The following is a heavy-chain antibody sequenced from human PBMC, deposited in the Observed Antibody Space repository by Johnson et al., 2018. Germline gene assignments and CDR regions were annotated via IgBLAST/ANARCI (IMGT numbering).Heavy chain of an antibody. CDR2: IYYSGST. D-gene: IGHD4-11*01. CDR3: ARGALGTTVTPDV. Sequence: QVQLQESGPGLVKPSETLSLTCTVSGGSISSYFWNWIRQPPGKGLEWIGYIYYSGSTSYNPSLKSRVTISVDTSKNQFSLNLSSVTAAGTAVYYCARGALGTTVTPDVWGQGTTVTVSS. J-gene: IGHJ6*02. CDR1: GGSISSYF. V-gene: IGHV4-59*01.